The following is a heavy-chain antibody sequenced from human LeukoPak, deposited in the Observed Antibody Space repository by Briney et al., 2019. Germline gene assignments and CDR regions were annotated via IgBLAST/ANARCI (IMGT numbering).Heavy chain of an antibody. J-gene: IGHJ4*02. CDR1: GYSFTSYW. Sequence: GESLKIPCKGSGYSFTSYWIGWVRQMPGKGLEWMGIIYPGDSDTRYSPSFQGQVTISADKSISTAYLQWSSLKASDTAMYYCARGMYYYDSSGYYPYYFDYWGQGTLVTVSS. CDR3: ARGMYYYDSSGYYPYYFDY. CDR2: IYPGDSDT. D-gene: IGHD3-22*01. V-gene: IGHV5-51*01.